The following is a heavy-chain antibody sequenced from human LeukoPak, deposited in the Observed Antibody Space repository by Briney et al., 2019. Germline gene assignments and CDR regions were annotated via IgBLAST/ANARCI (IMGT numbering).Heavy chain of an antibody. J-gene: IGHJ3*02. D-gene: IGHD1-1*01. Sequence: GASVKVSCKASGFTFTSSAVQWVRQARGQRLEWIGWIVVGSGNTNYAQKFQERVTITRDMSTSTAYMELSSLRSEDTAVYYCAAVGGPRTTGTTRSDAFDIWGRGTMVTVSS. CDR1: GFTFTSSA. CDR3: AAVGGPRTTGTTRSDAFDI. CDR2: IVVGSGNT. V-gene: IGHV1-58*01.